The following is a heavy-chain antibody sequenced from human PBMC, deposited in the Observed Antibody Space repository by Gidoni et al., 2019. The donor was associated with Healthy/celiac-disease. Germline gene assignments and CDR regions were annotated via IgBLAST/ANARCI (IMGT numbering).Heavy chain of an antibody. J-gene: IGHJ6*02. CDR1: GYTFPSYD. CDR2: IKPNSGNT. V-gene: IGHV1-8*01. CDR3: ARYVGLRRYYGMDV. Sequence: QVQLVQSGAEVKTPGASVQVSCKASGYTFPSYDINWVRQATGQGLEWMGWIKPNSGNTGYAQKFQGRVTMTRNTSISTAYMELSSRRSEDTAVYDCARYVGLRRYYGMDVWGQGTTVTVSS. D-gene: IGHD4-17*01.